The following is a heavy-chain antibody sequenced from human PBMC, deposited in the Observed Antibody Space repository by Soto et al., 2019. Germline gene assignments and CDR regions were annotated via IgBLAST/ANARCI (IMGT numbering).Heavy chain of an antibody. Sequence: KSSETLSLTCTVSGGSISSSSYYWGWIRQPPGKGLEWIGSIYYSGSTYYNPSLKSRVTISVDTSKNQFSLKLSSVTAADTAVYYCARMIITMVRGVPFDYWGQGTLVTVSS. J-gene: IGHJ4*02. CDR3: ARMIITMVRGVPFDY. CDR2: IYYSGST. CDR1: GGSISSSSYY. D-gene: IGHD3-10*01. V-gene: IGHV4-39*01.